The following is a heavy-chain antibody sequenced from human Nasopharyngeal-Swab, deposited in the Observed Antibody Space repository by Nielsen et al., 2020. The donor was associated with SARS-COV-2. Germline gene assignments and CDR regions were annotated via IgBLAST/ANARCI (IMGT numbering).Heavy chain of an antibody. CDR3: ARQAIVGATTYFDY. J-gene: IGHJ4*02. CDR2: IYHSGST. D-gene: IGHD1-26*01. V-gene: IGHV4-38-2*01. CDR1: GYSISSGYY. Sequence: SETLSLTCAVSGYSISSGYYWGWIRQPPGKGLEWIGSIYHSGSTYYYPSLKSRVTISVDTSKNQFSLKLSSVTAADTAVYYCARQAIVGATTYFDYWGQGTLVTVSS.